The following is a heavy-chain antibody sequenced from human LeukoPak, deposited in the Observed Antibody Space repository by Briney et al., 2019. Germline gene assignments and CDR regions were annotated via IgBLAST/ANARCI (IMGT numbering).Heavy chain of an antibody. V-gene: IGHV4-39*07. J-gene: IGHJ6*03. Sequence: PSETLSLTCTVSGGPISSSSYYWGWIRQPPGKGLEWIGSIYYSGSTYYNPSLKSRVTISVDTSKNQFSLKLSSVTAADTAVYYCARASGDYVGYYYYYYMDVWGKGTTVTVSS. CDR1: GGPISSSSYY. D-gene: IGHD4-17*01. CDR2: IYYSGST. CDR3: ARASGDYVGYYYYYYMDV.